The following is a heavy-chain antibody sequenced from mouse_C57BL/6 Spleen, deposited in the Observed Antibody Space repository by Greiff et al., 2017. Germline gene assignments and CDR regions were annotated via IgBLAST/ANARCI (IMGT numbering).Heavy chain of an antibody. CDR2: ISSGGSYT. D-gene: IGHD1-1*01. CDR1: GFTFSSYG. Sequence: DVKLVESGGDLVKPGGSLKLSCAASGFTFSSYGMSWVRQTPDKRLEWVATISSGGSYTYYPDSVKGRFTISRDNAKNTLYLQMSSLKSEDTAMYYCARHATTVVAKDYWGQGTTLTVSS. J-gene: IGHJ2*01. CDR3: ARHATTVVAKDY. V-gene: IGHV5-6*02.